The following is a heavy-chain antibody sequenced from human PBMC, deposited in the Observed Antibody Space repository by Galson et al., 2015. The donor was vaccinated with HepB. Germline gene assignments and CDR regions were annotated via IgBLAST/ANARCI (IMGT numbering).Heavy chain of an antibody. V-gene: IGHV3-11*06. J-gene: IGHJ4*02. Sequence: SLRLSCAASGFTFSDYYMAWIRQAPGKGLERISYISHNTLSTNYADSVKGRFTISRDNVKNTMYLQMDSLRAEDTAVYYCVRVADSDYGDHTHFDYWGQGTLVTVSS. CDR2: ISHNTLST. CDR3: VRVADSDYGDHTHFDY. D-gene: IGHD4-17*01. CDR1: GFTFSDYY.